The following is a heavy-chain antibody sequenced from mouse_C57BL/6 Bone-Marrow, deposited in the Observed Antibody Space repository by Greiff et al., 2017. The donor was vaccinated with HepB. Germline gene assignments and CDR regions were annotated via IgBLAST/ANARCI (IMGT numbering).Heavy chain of an antibody. CDR2: IDPNSGGT. CDR1: GYTFTSYW. CDR3: ARNHYGSSYNYFDY. D-gene: IGHD1-1*01. Sequence: QVQLKQPGAELVKPGASVKLSCKASGYTFTSYWMHWVKQRPGRGLEWIGRIDPNSGGTKYNEKFKSKATLTVDKPSSTAYMQLSSLTSEDSAVYYCARNHYGSSYNYFDYWGQGTTLTVSS. J-gene: IGHJ2*01. V-gene: IGHV1-72*01.